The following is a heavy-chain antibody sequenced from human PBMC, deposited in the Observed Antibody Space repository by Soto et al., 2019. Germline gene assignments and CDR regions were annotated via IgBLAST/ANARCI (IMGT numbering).Heavy chain of an antibody. D-gene: IGHD3-22*01. J-gene: IGHJ4*02. CDR1: GGSFSGYY. CDR2: INHSGST. Sequence: PSETLSLTCAVYGGSFSGYYWSRIRQPPGKGLEWIGEINHSGSTNYNPSLKSRVTISVDTSKNQFSLKLSSVTAADTAVYYCARGQYYYDSSGSQRTYYFDYWGQGTLVTVSS. V-gene: IGHV4-34*01. CDR3: ARGQYYYDSSGSQRTYYFDY.